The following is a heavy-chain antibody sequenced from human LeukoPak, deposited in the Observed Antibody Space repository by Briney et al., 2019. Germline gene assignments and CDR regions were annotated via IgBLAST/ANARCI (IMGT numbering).Heavy chain of an antibody. CDR2: FEPEDGET. CDR3: ATIDYSQQLRAH. Sequence: ASVKVSCKVSGYTLIELSMHWVRQAPGKGLEWMGGFEPEDGETIYAQKFQGRVTMTEDTSTDTACMELSSLRSEDTAVYYCATIDYSQQLRAHWGQGTLVTVSS. CDR1: GYTLIELS. J-gene: IGHJ4*02. D-gene: IGHD6-13*01. V-gene: IGHV1-24*01.